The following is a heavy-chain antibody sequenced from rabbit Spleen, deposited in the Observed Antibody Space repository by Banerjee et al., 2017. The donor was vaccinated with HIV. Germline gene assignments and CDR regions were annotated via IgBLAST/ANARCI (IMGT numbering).Heavy chain of an antibody. CDR2: INTSHGDT. CDR1: GFSFSGSYW. D-gene: IGHD2-1*01. J-gene: IGHJ3*01. V-gene: IGHV1S45*01. CDR3: AREKSGDQGYDL. Sequence: QEQLEESGGDLVKPEGSLTLTCTASGFSFSGSYWICWVRQAPGKGLEWIACINTSHGDTVYANWAKGRFTISKTSSTTVTLQATSLTVADTATYFCAREKSGDQGYDLWGQGTLVTVS.